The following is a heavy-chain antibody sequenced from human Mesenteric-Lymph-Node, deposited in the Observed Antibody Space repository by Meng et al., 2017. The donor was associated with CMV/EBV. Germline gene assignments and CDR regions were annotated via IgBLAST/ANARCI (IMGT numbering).Heavy chain of an antibody. CDR2: IYSCGST. CDR1: GFTVSSNY. D-gene: IGHD5-12*01. Sequence: GESLKISCAASGFTVSSNYMSWVRQAPGKGLEWVSVIYSCGSTYYADSVKGRFTISRDNSKNTLYLQMNSLRAEDAAVYYCAQGSGYETFDYWGQGTLVTVSS. V-gene: IGHV3-66*03. CDR3: AQGSGYETFDY. J-gene: IGHJ4*02.